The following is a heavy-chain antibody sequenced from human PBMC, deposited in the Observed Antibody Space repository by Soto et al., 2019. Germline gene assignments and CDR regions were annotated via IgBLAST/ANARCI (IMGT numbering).Heavy chain of an antibody. CDR3: ARHSYSAYDKFDD. D-gene: IGHD5-12*01. Sequence: PSETLSLTCTVSGGSISRYYWSWIRQPPGKGLEWIGCVYYSGTTNYSPSLKSRVTISVDTSKNQFSLKLSSVTAADTAIYYCARHSYSAYDKFDDWGQGTLVTVSS. J-gene: IGHJ4*02. CDR2: VYYSGTT. CDR1: GGSISRYY. V-gene: IGHV4-59*08.